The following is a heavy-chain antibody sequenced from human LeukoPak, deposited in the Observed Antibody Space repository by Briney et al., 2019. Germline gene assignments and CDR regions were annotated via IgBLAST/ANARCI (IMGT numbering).Heavy chain of an antibody. Sequence: QAGGSLRLSCAASGFALSSHWMTWVRQVPGRGPEWVANVNRDGSETYYLDSVKGRFTISKDNAKNSLYLQMNSLRAEDTAVYYCARDAVDRANAVWGQGTTVTVSS. CDR2: VNRDGSET. V-gene: IGHV3-7*01. CDR1: GFALSSHW. D-gene: IGHD5-18*01. CDR3: ARDAVDRANAV. J-gene: IGHJ6*02.